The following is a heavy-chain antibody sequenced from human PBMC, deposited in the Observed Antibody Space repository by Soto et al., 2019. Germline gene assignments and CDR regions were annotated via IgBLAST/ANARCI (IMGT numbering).Heavy chain of an antibody. D-gene: IGHD2-8*01. CDR2: THYRSQWYN. J-gene: IGHJ5*01. Sequence: SQTLSLTCAISGDSVSSNSVTWNWIRQSPSGGLEWLGRTHYRSQWYNDYAVSVKGRITINPDTSNNQLSLQLNSVTPDDTAVYYCARLIGNSWLDSWGQGTLVTVSS. CDR1: GDSVSSNSVT. V-gene: IGHV6-1*01. CDR3: ARLIGNSWLDS.